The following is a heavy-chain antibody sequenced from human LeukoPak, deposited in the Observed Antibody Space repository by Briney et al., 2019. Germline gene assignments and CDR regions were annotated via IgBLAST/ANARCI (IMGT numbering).Heavy chain of an antibody. CDR2: IYTSGST. V-gene: IGHV4-4*07. Sequence: SGTLSLTCTVSGGSISSYYWSWIRQPAGKGLEWIGRIYTSGSTNYNPSLKSRVTMSVDTSKNQFSLKLSSVTAADTAVYYCARDEAYYDFWSGYYPYYYYYMDVWGKGTTVTVSS. CDR1: GGSISSYY. J-gene: IGHJ6*03. CDR3: ARDEAYYDFWSGYYPYYYYYMDV. D-gene: IGHD3-3*01.